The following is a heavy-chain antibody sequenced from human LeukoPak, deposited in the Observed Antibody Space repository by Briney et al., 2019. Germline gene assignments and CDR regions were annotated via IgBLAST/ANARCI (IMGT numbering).Heavy chain of an antibody. CDR1: GGSISSGGYY. J-gene: IGHJ4*02. CDR3: ARVRIAAAGEDY. D-gene: IGHD6-13*01. Sequence: SETLSLTCTVSGGSISSGGYYWSWIRQHPGKGLEWIGYIYYSGSTYHNPSLKSRVTMSVDTSKNQFSLKLSSVTAADTAVYYCARVRIAAAGEDYWGQGTLVTVSS. CDR2: IYYSGST. V-gene: IGHV4-31*03.